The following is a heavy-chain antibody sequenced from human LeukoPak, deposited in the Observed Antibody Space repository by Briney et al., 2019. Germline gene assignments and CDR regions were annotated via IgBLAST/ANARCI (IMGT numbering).Heavy chain of an antibody. V-gene: IGHV3-30*02. CDR2: IRYDGSNK. Sequence: GGSLRLSCAASGFTFSSYGMHWVRQAPGKGLEWVAFIRYDGSNKYYVDSVKGRFTISRDNSKNTLYLQMNSLRADDTAVYYCAKDWGRYYYGSGSSDGFDYWGQGTLVTVSS. CDR1: GFTFSSYG. D-gene: IGHD3-10*01. CDR3: AKDWGRYYYGSGSSDGFDY. J-gene: IGHJ4*02.